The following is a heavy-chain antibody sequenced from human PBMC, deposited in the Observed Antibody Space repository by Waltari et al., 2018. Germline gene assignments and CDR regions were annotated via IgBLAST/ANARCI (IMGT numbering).Heavy chain of an antibody. J-gene: IGHJ4*02. CDR2: VHQGGGP. D-gene: IGHD7-27*01. CDR3: ARGETGNFYFDD. V-gene: IGHV4-34*01. CDR1: GGSFSGYY. Sequence: QVQLQQGGAGLLEPSETLSLTCAVYGGSFSGYYWAWLRQSPGKGLQFFGEVHQGGGPNYNPSLESRVTISLDMSKNQFSLKLTSVTAADTGIYFCARGETGNFYFDDWGQGSQVTVSS.